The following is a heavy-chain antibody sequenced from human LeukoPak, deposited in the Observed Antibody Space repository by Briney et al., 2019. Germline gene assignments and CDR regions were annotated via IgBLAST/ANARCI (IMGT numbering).Heavy chain of an antibody. CDR1: GFTFSNYG. CDR2: IWYDGSKQ. J-gene: IGHJ4*02. Sequence: GGSLRLSCAASGFTFSNYGMHWVRQAPGKGLEWVAVIWYDGSKQYYADSVKGRFTISRDDSKNTLYLQMNSLRAEDTAVYYCAKQEWELLPDYWGQGTLVTVSS. D-gene: IGHD1-26*01. V-gene: IGHV3-33*06. CDR3: AKQEWELLPDY.